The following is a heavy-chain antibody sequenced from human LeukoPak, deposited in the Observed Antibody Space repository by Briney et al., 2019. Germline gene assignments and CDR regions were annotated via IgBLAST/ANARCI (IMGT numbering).Heavy chain of an antibody. V-gene: IGHV4-30-4*01. Sequence: SETLSLTCTVSGGSISSGDYYWRWIRQPPGKGLEWIGDIYYSGSTYYNPSLKSRVTISVDTSKNQFSLKLSSVTAADTAVYYCARARGGYNMDHCDYWGQGTLVTVSS. CDR2: IYYSGST. D-gene: IGHD5-24*01. J-gene: IGHJ4*02. CDR3: ARARGGYNMDHCDY. CDR1: GGSISSGDYY.